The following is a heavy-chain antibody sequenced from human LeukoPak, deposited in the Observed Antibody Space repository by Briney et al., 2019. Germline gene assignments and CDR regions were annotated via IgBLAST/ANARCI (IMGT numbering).Heavy chain of an antibody. D-gene: IGHD6-13*01. Sequence: GGSLRLSCAASGFTFSSYAMHWVRQAPGKGLEWVAVISYDGGNKYYADSVKGRFTISRDDSKNTLYLQMNSLRAEDTAVYYCARIGYSSSRYYYGMDVWGQGTTVTVSS. V-gene: IGHV3-30-3*01. CDR2: ISYDGGNK. CDR3: ARIGYSSSRYYYGMDV. CDR1: GFTFSSYA. J-gene: IGHJ6*02.